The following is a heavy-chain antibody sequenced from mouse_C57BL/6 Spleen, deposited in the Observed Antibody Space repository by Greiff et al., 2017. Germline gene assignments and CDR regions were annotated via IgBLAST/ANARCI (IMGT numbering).Heavy chain of an antibody. CDR3: AREGTGTEFAY. CDR2: INYDGSST. D-gene: IGHD4-1*01. J-gene: IGHJ3*01. CDR1: GFTFSDYY. Sequence: EVMLVESEGGLVQPGSSMKLSCTASGFTFSDYYMAWVRQVPEKGLEWVANINYDGSSTYYLDSLKSRFIISRDNANNILYLQMSSLKSEDTATYYCAREGTGTEFAYWGQGTLVTVSA. V-gene: IGHV5-16*01.